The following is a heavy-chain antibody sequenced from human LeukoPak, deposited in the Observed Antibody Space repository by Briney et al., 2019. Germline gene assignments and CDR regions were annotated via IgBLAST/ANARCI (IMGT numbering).Heavy chain of an antibody. V-gene: IGHV4-4*07. CDR3: ARGRGSSWYYFDY. CDR1: GGSISSNY. D-gene: IGHD6-13*01. Sequence: PSETPSLTCTVSGGSISSNYWSWIRQPAGKGLEWIGRIYTSGSTNYNPSLKGRVTMSVDTSKNQFSLKLSSVTAADTAVYYCARGRGSSWYYFDYWGQGTLVTVSS. J-gene: IGHJ4*02. CDR2: IYTSGST.